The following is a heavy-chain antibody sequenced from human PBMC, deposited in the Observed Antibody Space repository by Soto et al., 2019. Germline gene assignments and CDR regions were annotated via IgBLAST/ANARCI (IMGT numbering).Heavy chain of an antibody. J-gene: IGHJ4*02. D-gene: IGHD2-15*01. Sequence: QVQLVQSGAEVKKPGASVKVSCKASGYTFTSYGISWVRQAPGQGLEWMGWISAYNGNTNYAQKLQGRVTMTTDTSTCTAYMELSSLRSDDTAVYYCVVAAQPYYFDHWGQGTLVTVSS. CDR1: GYTFTSYG. CDR2: ISAYNGNT. CDR3: VVAAQPYYFDH. V-gene: IGHV1-18*01.